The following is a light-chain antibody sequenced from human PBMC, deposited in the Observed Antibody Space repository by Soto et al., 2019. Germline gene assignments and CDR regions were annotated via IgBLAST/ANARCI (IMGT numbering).Light chain of an antibody. CDR3: SSYTSSNTEVV. V-gene: IGLV2-14*01. J-gene: IGLJ2*01. CDR1: SSDVGDYNY. CDR2: DVS. Sequence: QAVVTQPASVSGSPGQSITISCTGTSSDVGDYNYVSWYQQHPGKAPKLMIYDVSNRPSGVSNRFSGSKSGNTASPTISGLQAEDEADYYCSSYTSSNTEVVFGGGTKLTVL.